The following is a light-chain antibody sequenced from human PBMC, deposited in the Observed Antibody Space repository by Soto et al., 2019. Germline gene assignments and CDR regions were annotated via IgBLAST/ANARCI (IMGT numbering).Light chain of an antibody. V-gene: IGKV1-5*01. J-gene: IGKJ1*01. CDR1: QSIGSW. Sequence: DIQMTQSPSIVSASVGDRVTITCRASQSIGSWLAWYQQKPGKAPKLLIYDASSLESGVPSRFSGSGSGTEFTLSISSLQPDDFATYYCQHYNSYSEAFGQGTKVELK. CDR3: QHYNSYSEA. CDR2: DAS.